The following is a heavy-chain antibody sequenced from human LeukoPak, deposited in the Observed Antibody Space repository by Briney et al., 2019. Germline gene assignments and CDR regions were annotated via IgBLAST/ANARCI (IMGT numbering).Heavy chain of an antibody. CDR1: GGTFSSYA. Sequence: SVKVSCKASGGTFSSYAISWVRQAPGQGLEWMGGIIPIFGTANYAQKFQGRVTITTDESTGTAYMELSSLRSEDTAVYYCARGYCSGGSCYSFDYWGQGTLVAVSS. D-gene: IGHD2-15*01. J-gene: IGHJ4*02. CDR3: ARGYCSGGSCYSFDY. V-gene: IGHV1-69*05. CDR2: IIPIFGTA.